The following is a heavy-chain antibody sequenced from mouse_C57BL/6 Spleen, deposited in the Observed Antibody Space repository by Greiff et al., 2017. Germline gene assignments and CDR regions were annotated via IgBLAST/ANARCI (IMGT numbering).Heavy chain of an antibody. D-gene: IGHD1-1*01. Sequence: QVQLQQPGTELVKPGASVKLSCKASGYTFTSYWMPWVKQRPGQGLEWIGNLNPSHGGPNYNEKFKSKVTLPVDKSSSTAYMQLSSLTSEDSAVYYGVRWGFITTVVDAMDYWGQGTSVTVSS. J-gene: IGHJ4*01. CDR1: GYTFTSYW. CDR3: VRWGFITTVVDAMDY. V-gene: IGHV1-53*01. CDR2: LNPSHGGP.